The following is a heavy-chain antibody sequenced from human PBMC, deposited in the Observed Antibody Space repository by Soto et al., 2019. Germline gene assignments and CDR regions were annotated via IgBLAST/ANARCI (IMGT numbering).Heavy chain of an antibody. D-gene: IGHD6-13*01. CDR3: AKDEGSSSF. CDR2: ISGSGGST. CDR1: GSTFSGYA. V-gene: IGHV3-23*01. J-gene: IGHJ4*02. Sequence: PGGSLRLSCAASGSTFSGYAMSWVRQALGKGLEWVSAISGSGGSTYYADSVKGRFTISRDHSKNTLYLQMESLRAEDTAVYYCAKDEGSSSFWGQGALVTVSS.